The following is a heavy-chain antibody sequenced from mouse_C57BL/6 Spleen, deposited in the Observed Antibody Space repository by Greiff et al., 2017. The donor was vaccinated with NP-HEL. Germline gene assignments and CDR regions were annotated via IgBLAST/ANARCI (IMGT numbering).Heavy chain of an antibody. D-gene: IGHD1-1*01. CDR3: ARVGEPYGSSYYFDV. V-gene: IGHV5-16*01. CDR2: INYDGSST. J-gene: IGHJ1*03. Sequence: EVQLVESEGGLVQPGSSMKLSCTASGFTFSDSYMAWVRQVPEKGLEWVANINYDGSSTYYLDSLKSRFIISRDNAKNILYLQMSSLKSEDTATYYCARVGEPYGSSYYFDVWGTGTTVTVSS. CDR1: GFTFSDSY.